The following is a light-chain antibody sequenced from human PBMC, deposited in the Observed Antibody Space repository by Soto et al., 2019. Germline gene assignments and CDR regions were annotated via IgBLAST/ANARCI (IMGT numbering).Light chain of an antibody. CDR2: AAS. Sequence: IRITQSPSSLSASTGDRATITCRASQSIRSYLNWYQQKKGKAPKILIYAASSLPSGVPSRFSGSGSGTDCTLTISSPQTEDFETYYCQQSYSNPLTFGGGTKVDIK. CDR3: QQSYSNPLT. V-gene: IGKV1-39*01. CDR1: QSIRSY. J-gene: IGKJ4*01.